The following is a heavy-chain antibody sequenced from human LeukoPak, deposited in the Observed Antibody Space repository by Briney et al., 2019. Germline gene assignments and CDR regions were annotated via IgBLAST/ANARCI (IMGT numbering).Heavy chain of an antibody. CDR2: TYYRSKWYN. J-gene: IGHJ6*02. CDR1: GDSVSSNSAA. CDR3: ARESGSSGWYLDYYGMDV. Sequence: SQTLSLTCAISGDSVSSNSAAWNWTRQSPSRGLEWLGRTYYRSKWYNDYAVSVKSRITINPDTSKNQFSLQLNSVTPEDTAVYYCARESGSSGWYLDYYGMDVWGQGTTVTVSS. D-gene: IGHD6-19*01. V-gene: IGHV6-1*01.